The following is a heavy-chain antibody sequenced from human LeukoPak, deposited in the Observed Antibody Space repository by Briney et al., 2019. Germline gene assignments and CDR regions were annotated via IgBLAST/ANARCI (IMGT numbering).Heavy chain of an antibody. Sequence: GGTLRLSCAASGFTFSSYGMSWVRQAPGKVLEWVSAISGSGGSTYYADSVKGRFTISRDNSKNTLYLQMNSLRAEDTAVYYCAKEVYSSGWLTDAFDIWGQGTMVTVSS. CDR1: GFTFSSYG. CDR3: AKEVYSSGWLTDAFDI. J-gene: IGHJ3*02. CDR2: ISGSGGST. V-gene: IGHV3-23*01. D-gene: IGHD6-19*01.